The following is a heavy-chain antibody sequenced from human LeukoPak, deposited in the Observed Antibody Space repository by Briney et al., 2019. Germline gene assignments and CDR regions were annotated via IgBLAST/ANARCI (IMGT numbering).Heavy chain of an antibody. J-gene: IGHJ4*02. CDR2: INIDLYST. V-gene: IGHV3-74*01. D-gene: IGHD3-3*01. CDR3: ARDLINYEFWSGLFDY. Sequence: GGSLRLSCAACGFTFSRYWMHWVRQAPGKGRVWVSRINIDLYSTPHAYSVNGRFTISRDNAENTLYLQMNSLRAEDTAVYYCARDLINYEFWSGLFDYWGQGTLVTVSS. CDR1: GFTFSRYW.